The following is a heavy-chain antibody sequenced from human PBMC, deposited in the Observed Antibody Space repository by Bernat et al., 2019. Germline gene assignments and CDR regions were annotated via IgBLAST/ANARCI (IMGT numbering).Heavy chain of an antibody. Sequence: QVQLVESGGGVVQPGRSLRLSCAASGFTFSSYAMHWVRQAPGKGLEWVAVMSSDGSNKKHADSVKGRFTISRDDFKNTLYLQMNSLRAEDTAVYYCARGDYGDYVGWYFDLWGRGTLVTVSS. CDR3: ARGDYGDYVGWYFDL. D-gene: IGHD4-17*01. CDR2: MSSDGSNK. V-gene: IGHV3-30-3*01. CDR1: GFTFSSYA. J-gene: IGHJ2*01.